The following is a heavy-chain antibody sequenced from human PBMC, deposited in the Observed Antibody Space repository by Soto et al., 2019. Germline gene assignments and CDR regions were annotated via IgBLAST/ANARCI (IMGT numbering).Heavy chain of an antibody. CDR1: GYTFSNYD. J-gene: IGHJ4*02. CDR3: ARERLNTGWYGFDQ. V-gene: IGHV1-18*04. Sequence: ASVKVSCKTSGYTFSNYDFSWVRQAPGQGLEWMGWVSNKNGVTNYAEKFRDRVTMTTDTSTNTIYMELRSLRSDDTAVYFCARERLNTGWYGFDQWGQGTQVTVSS. CDR2: VSNKNGVT. D-gene: IGHD2-8*02.